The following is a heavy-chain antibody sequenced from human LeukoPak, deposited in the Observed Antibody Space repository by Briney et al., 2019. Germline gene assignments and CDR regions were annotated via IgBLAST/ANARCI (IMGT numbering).Heavy chain of an antibody. CDR1: GGSFSGYY. D-gene: IGHD3-10*01. V-gene: IGHV4-34*01. CDR2: INHSGST. Sequence: SETLSLTCAVYGGSFSGYYWSWIRQPPGKGLEWIGEINHSGSTNYNPSLKSRVTISVDTSKNQFSLKLSSVTAADTAVYYCARDELLWFGESLVPSAAFDIWGQGTMVTVSS. J-gene: IGHJ3*02. CDR3: ARDELLWFGESLVPSAAFDI.